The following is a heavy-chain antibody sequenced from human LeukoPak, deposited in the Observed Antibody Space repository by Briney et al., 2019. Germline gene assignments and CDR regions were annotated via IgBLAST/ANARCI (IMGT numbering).Heavy chain of an antibody. D-gene: IGHD3-22*01. CDR3: ARGHYDSSGPLDY. CDR1: GFTFSSYA. V-gene: IGHV3-30-3*01. Sequence: GRPLRLSCAASGFTFSSYAMHWVRQAPGKGLEWVAVISYDGSNKYYADSVKGRFTISRDNSKNTLYLQMNSLRAEDTAVYYCARGHYDSSGPLDYWGQGTLVTVSS. CDR2: ISYDGSNK. J-gene: IGHJ4*02.